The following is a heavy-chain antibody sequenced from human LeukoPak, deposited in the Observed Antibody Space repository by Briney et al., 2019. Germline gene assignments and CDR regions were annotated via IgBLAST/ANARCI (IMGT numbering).Heavy chain of an antibody. V-gene: IGHV3-30*18. Sequence: GGSLRLSCAASGFTFSSYGMHWVRQAPGKGLEWVAVISYDGSNKYYADSVKGRFTISRDNSKNTLYLQMNSLRAEDTAVYCCAKDRSGATDYWGQGTLVTVSS. J-gene: IGHJ4*02. CDR1: GFTFSSYG. D-gene: IGHD2-15*01. CDR3: AKDRSGATDY. CDR2: ISYDGSNK.